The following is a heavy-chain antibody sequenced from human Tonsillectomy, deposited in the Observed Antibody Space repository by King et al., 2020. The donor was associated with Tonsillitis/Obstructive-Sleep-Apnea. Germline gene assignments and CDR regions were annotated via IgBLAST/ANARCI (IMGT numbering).Heavy chain of an antibody. CDR3: ARVLDYYDSSGYRAFDI. Sequence: VQLVESGGGLVQPGGSLRLSCAASGFTFSNFLMSWVRQAPGKGLEWVTNIKEDGSEKYYVDSVKGRFTISRDNAKNSLYLQMNSLRAEDTAVYYCARVLDYYDSSGYRAFDIWGQGTMVTVSS. D-gene: IGHD3-22*01. V-gene: IGHV3-7*03. J-gene: IGHJ3*02. CDR1: GFTFSNFL. CDR2: IKEDGSEK.